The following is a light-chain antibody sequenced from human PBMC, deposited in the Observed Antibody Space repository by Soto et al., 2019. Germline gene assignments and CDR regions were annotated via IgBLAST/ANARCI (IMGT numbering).Light chain of an antibody. V-gene: IGLV2-14*01. CDR3: TSYKRSSTYV. CDR2: DVT. J-gene: IGLJ1*01. CDR1: SSDVGGYDY. Sequence: QSVLTQPASVSGSPGQSITVSCTGTSSDVGGYDYVSWYQQHPGNAPKLLISDVTNRPSGVSNRFSGSKSGNTASLTISGLQTEDEADYYCTSYKRSSTYVFGTGTRSPS.